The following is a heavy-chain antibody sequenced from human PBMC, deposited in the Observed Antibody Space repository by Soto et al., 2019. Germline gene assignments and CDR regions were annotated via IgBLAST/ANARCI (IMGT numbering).Heavy chain of an antibody. J-gene: IGHJ5*02. CDR3: ARGQRISDWVHP. CDR1: GGTISGYY. CDR2: IYSSGNT. Sequence: QVHLQESGPGLVKPSETLSLTCSVSGGTISGYYWTWIRQPAGKGLEWIGRIYSSGNTKYNPSLPGRIPLSLDNSHYQFPLRPTPVPAADPAGYYRARGQRISDWVHPWGQGTLVTGSS. V-gene: IGHV4-4*07. D-gene: IGHD2-2*01.